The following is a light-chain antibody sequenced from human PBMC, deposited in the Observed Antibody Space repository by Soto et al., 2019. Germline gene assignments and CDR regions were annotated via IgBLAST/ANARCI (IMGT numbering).Light chain of an antibody. V-gene: IGKV3-11*01. CDR3: QQRRSWPPTIT. CDR2: DAS. Sequence: EIVLTDSPATLSLSRGEIATLSCRASQSVSTYLAWYQQRPGQAPRLLIYDASYRATDIPPRFSGSGSGTDFTLTISSLEPEDFAVYYCQQRRSWPPTITFGQGTRLEIK. CDR1: QSVSTY. J-gene: IGKJ5*01.